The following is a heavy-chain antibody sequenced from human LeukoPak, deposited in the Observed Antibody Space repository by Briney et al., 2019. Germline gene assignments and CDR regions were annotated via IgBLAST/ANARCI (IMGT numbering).Heavy chain of an antibody. CDR2: IIPIFGTA. J-gene: IGHJ4*02. CDR3: AAYDSSGYYWRY. CDR1: GGTFSSYA. Sequence: SVKVSCKASGGTFSSYAISWVRQAPGQGLEWMGGIIPIFGTANYAQKFQGRVTITTDESTSTAYMELSSLRSEDTAVYYCAAYDSSGYYWRYWGQGTLVTVSS. V-gene: IGHV1-69*05. D-gene: IGHD3-22*01.